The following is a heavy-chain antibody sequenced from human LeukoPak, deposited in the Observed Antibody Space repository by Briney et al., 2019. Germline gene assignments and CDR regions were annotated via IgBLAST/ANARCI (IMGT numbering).Heavy chain of an antibody. CDR3: TRAVPPYGGGGCYSASDY. CDR1: GFTFRNAW. V-gene: IGHV3-15*01. CDR2: LTSKPDVGTT. D-gene: IGHD2-21*02. J-gene: IGHJ4*02. Sequence: GGSLTLSCAASGFTFRNAWMTCVRQAPRTGLGWGGSLTSKPDVGTTAYAALVKGRFTISRDDSKNTLYLQMNSLITEDTAVYYCTRAVPPYGGGGCYSASDYWGQGTLVTVSS.